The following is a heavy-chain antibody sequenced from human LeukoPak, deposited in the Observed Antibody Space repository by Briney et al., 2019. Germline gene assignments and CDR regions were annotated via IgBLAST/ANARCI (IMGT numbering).Heavy chain of an antibody. D-gene: IGHD1-26*01. V-gene: IGHV3-7*01. CDR3: ASQIVGATFLGL. J-gene: IGHJ4*02. CDR1: EFTFSNYW. Sequence: PGGSLRLSCVASEFTFSNYWMSWVRQAPGKGLEWVANIKQDGSEEYYADSVKGRFTISRDNAKNSLFLQMNSLRAEDTAVYYCASQIVGATFLGLWGQGTLVTVSS. CDR2: IKQDGSEE.